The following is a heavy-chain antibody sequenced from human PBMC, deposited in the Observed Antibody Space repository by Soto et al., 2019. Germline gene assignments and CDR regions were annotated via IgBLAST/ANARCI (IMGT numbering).Heavy chain of an antibody. V-gene: IGHV1-18*01. J-gene: IGHJ5*02. Sequence: ASVKVSCKASGYTFTSYGISWVRQAPGQGLEWMGWISAYNGNTNYAQKLQGRVTMTTDTSTSTAYMELRSLRSDDTAVYYCARDGKYYDFWSGYPHPNWFDPWGQGTLVTVSS. CDR3: ARDGKYYDFWSGYPHPNWFDP. CDR2: ISAYNGNT. CDR1: GYTFTSYG. D-gene: IGHD3-3*01.